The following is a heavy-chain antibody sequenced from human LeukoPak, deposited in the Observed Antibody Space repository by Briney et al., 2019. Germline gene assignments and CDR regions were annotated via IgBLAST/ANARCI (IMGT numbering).Heavy chain of an antibody. V-gene: IGHV3-23*01. CDR2: ISGSDSST. J-gene: IGHJ4*02. CDR1: GFTFSSYA. D-gene: IGHD2-21*02. CDR3: AKVMQTYCGGDCYSFYFDY. Sequence: PGGSLRLSCAASGFTFSSYAMSWVRQAPGKGLEWVSRISGSDSSTHYAESVKGRFTISRDNSKNTLYMKMNRQRAGDTAVYYCAKVMQTYCGGDCYSFYFDYWGQGTLVTVSS.